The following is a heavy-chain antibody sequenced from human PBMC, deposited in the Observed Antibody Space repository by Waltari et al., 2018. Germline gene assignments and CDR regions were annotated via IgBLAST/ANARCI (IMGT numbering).Heavy chain of an antibody. CDR3: AREEDDHDISAYHF. Sequence: QVQLQESGPGLVKPSQTLSLTCSVSGRPISSGSYYWSWIRQPAGKGLEWIGHIYTSGSTNYNPSLESRVTISVDTSKNQFSLKLSSVTAADTAVYYCAREEDDHDISAYHFWGQGTLVTVSS. D-gene: IGHD3-22*01. V-gene: IGHV4-61*09. CDR1: GRPISSGSYY. J-gene: IGHJ4*02. CDR2: IYTSGST.